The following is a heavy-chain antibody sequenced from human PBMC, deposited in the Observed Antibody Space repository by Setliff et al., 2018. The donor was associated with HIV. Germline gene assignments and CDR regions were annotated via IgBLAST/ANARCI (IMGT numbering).Heavy chain of an antibody. Sequence: GGSLRLSCAASGFSFSIYEINWVRQAPGKVLEWLSYISSSSGTILYVDSVQGRFTISRDNAKNSLYLQMNSLRAEDTAVYYCARSHYDSRGYYYRGDAFDIWGLGTMVTVSS. V-gene: IGHV3-48*03. CDR3: ARSHYDSRGYYYRGDAFDI. CDR2: ISSSSGTI. J-gene: IGHJ3*02. CDR1: GFSFSIYE. D-gene: IGHD3-22*01.